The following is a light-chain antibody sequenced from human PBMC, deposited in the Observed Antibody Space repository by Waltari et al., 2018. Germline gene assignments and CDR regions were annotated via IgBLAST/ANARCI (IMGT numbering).Light chain of an antibody. V-gene: IGLV4-69*02. Sequence: QLVLTQSPSASASLGASVNLPSRLSSGHSNYVIAWPQQQPEKGPRYLMKVKSDGSHSKGDGIPDRFSGSSSGAERHLTISSLQSEDEADYYCHTWGTGGDWVFGGGTKLTVL. CDR2: VKSDGSH. CDR3: HTWGTGGDWV. CDR1: SGHSNYV. J-gene: IGLJ3*02.